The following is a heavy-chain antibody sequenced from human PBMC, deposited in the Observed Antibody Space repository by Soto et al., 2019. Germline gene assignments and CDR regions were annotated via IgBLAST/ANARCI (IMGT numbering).Heavy chain of an antibody. CDR3: AKDSHYFGSGSLDY. CDR2: ISGSGGST. CDR1: GFTFSRSA. Sequence: EVQLLESGGGLIQPGGSLRLSCAASGFTFSRSAMNWVRKAPGKGLVWVSSISGSGGSTFYADSVKGRFTISRDNSNNTLYLQMNSLRAEDTAVYYCAKDSHYFGSGSLDYWGHGTLVTVSS. J-gene: IGHJ4*01. D-gene: IGHD3-10*01. V-gene: IGHV3-23*01.